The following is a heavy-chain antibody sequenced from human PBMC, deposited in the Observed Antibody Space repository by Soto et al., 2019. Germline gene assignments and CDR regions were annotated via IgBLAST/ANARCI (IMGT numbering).Heavy chain of an antibody. Sequence: QVQLQESGPGLVKPSQTLSLTCTVSGGSISSGGYYWSWIRQHPGKGLEWIGYIYYNGNTYYNPSLKSRVSISVDPSKNHVSLKLSSVTAADTAVYYCAREGNGSFDYWGQGTLVTVSS. CDR2: IYYNGNT. V-gene: IGHV4-31*03. D-gene: IGHD2-8*01. J-gene: IGHJ4*02. CDR1: GGSISSGGYY. CDR3: AREGNGSFDY.